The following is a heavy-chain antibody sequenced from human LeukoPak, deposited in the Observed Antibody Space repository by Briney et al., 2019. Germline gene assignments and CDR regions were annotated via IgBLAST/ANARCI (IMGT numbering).Heavy chain of an antibody. CDR1: GITHNNYC. V-gene: IGHV3-23*01. CDR2: MNDCCGRT. D-gene: IGHD2-8*02. CDR3: AKRGGVIRVILVGFAKEAYYFDS. J-gene: IGHJ4*02. Sequence: GGPLRLYCGVSGITHNNYCMRWVLQPPATGREWVAGMNDCCGRTHYAESVNGLFTISRDNSKNTLNLQMNSLRAEDTAVYFCAKRGGVIRVILVGFAKEAYYFDSWGQGALVTVSS.